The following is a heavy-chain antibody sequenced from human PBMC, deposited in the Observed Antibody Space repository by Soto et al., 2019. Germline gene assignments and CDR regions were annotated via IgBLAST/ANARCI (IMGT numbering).Heavy chain of an antibody. J-gene: IGHJ4*02. V-gene: IGHV3-30*18. CDR3: AKVWHDYGDYGAQVFDY. Sequence: QVQLVESGGGVVQPGRSLRLSCAASGFTFSSYGMHWVRQAPGKGLEWVAVISYDGSNKYYADSVKGRFTISRDNSKNTLYLQMNSLRAEDTAVYYCAKVWHDYGDYGAQVFDYWGQGTLVTVSS. D-gene: IGHD4-17*01. CDR2: ISYDGSNK. CDR1: GFTFSSYG.